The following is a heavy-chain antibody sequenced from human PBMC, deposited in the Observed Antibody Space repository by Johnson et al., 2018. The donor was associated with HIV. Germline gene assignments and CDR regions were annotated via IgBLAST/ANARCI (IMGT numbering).Heavy chain of an antibody. CDR3: AREPGIAVAGTDAFDI. Sequence: QVQLVESGGGVVQPGRSLRLSCAASGFTFSSYAMHWVRQAPGKGLEWVAVISYDGSNKYYADSVRGRFTISRDNSKNTLSLQMNSLRAEDTAVYYCAREPGIAVAGTDAFDIWGQGTMVTVSS. CDR2: ISYDGSNK. V-gene: IGHV3-30-3*01. CDR1: GFTFSSYA. D-gene: IGHD6-19*01. J-gene: IGHJ3*02.